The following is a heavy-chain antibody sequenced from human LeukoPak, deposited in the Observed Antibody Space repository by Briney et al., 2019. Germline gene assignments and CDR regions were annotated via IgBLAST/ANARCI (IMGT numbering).Heavy chain of an antibody. CDR3: AKDTYGSGSYYTQVY. CDR2: IRYDGSDE. CDR1: GFTFSSYG. D-gene: IGHD3-10*01. V-gene: IGHV3-30*02. Sequence: PGGSLRLSCAASGFTFSSYGMHWVRRAPGKGLEWVAFIRYDGSDEYYADSVKGRFTISRDNSKNTLYLQMNSLRAEDTAVYYCAKDTYGSGSYYTQVYWGQGTLVTVSS. J-gene: IGHJ4*02.